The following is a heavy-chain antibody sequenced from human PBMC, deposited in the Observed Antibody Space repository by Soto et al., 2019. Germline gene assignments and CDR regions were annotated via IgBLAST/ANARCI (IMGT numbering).Heavy chain of an antibody. CDR2: ISGSGTPI. CDR1: GFTFSSYE. D-gene: IGHD1-1*01. Sequence: GGSLRLSCAASGFTFSSYEMNWVRQAPGKGLEWVSYISGSGTPIYYADSVKGRFTISRDNAKNSLYLQMNSLRAEDTAVHYCVRDSGSRLSYDYWGQGTLVTVSS. V-gene: IGHV3-48*03. CDR3: VRDSGSRLSYDY. J-gene: IGHJ4*02.